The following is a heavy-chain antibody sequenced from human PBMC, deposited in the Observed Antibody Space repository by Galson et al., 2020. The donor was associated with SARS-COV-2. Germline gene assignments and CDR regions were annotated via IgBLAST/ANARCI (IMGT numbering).Heavy chain of an antibody. CDR3: ARGKGGWNLPWRYNWFDP. J-gene: IGHJ5*02. CDR2: INHSGST. D-gene: IGHD1-1*01. V-gene: IGHV4-34*01. CDR1: GGSFSGYY. Sequence: SETLSLTCAVYGGSFSGYYWSWIRQPPGKGLEWIGEINHSGSTKYNPSLKSRVTISVDTSKNQFSLKLSSVTAADTAVYYCARGKGGWNLPWRYNWFDPWGQGTLVTVSS.